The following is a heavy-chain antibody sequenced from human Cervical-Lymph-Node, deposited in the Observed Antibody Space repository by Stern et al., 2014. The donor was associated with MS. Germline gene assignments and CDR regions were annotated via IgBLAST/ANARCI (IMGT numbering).Heavy chain of an antibody. V-gene: IGHV3-23*04. CDR2: IGGSGDSK. D-gene: IGHD3-22*01. CDR3: AKDDYYYDSGGYLGWFDS. Sequence: EVQLVESGGGLVQPGGSLRLSCAASGFTFSTSAMSWVRQAPGKGLEWVSAIGGSGDSKYYADPVKGRFTISRDNSKNPLYLQMNSLRAEDTAVYYCAKDDYYYDSGGYLGWFDSWGQGTLVTVSS. CDR1: GFTFSTSA. J-gene: IGHJ5*01.